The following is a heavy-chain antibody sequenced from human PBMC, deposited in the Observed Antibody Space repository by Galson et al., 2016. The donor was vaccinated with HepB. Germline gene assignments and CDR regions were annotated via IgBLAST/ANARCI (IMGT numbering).Heavy chain of an antibody. Sequence: SLRLSCAASGFTFSLYGMHWVRQAPGKGLEWLAILSYDGSNKYYADSVEGRFTISRDNSKNTLYLQMNSLRAEDTAVYFCAKDSRGGNGWSSYYFDYWVQGTGVTVPS. V-gene: IGHV3-30*18. J-gene: IGHJ4*02. D-gene: IGHD6-19*01. CDR2: LSYDGSNK. CDR1: GFTFSLYG. CDR3: AKDSRGGNGWSSYYFDY.